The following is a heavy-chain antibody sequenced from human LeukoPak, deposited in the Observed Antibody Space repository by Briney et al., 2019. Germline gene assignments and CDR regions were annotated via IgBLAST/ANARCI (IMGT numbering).Heavy chain of an antibody. D-gene: IGHD3-10*01. J-gene: IGHJ5*02. V-gene: IGHV4-34*01. CDR3: ARFTKVRGVRPFDP. CDR1: GGSFSGYY. CDR2: INHSGST. Sequence: SETLSLTCAVYGGSFSGYYWSWIRQPPGKGLEWIGEINHSGSTNYNPSLKSRVTISVDTSKNQFSLKLSSVTAADTAVYYCARFTKVRGVRPFDPWGQGTLVTVSS.